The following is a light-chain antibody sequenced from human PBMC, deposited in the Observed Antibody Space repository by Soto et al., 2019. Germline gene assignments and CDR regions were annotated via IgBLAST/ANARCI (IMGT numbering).Light chain of an antibody. CDR3: QSYDSSLSGVV. CDR1: SSNIGAGYD. V-gene: IGLV1-40*01. Sequence: QSVLTQPPSVSGAPGQRVTISCTGSSSNIGAGYDVHWYQQLPGTAPKLLIYGNSNRPSGVPDRFSGSKSGTSASLAITGLQAEDAADYYRQSYDSSLSGVVFGGGTQLPVL. J-gene: IGLJ2*01. CDR2: GNS.